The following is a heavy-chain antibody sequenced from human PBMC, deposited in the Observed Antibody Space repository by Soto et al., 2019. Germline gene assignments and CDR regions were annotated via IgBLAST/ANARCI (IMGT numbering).Heavy chain of an antibody. CDR1: GFTFSSND. D-gene: IGHD3-10*01. J-gene: IGHJ3*01. V-gene: IGHV3-53*01. CDR2: IYSGGST. CDR3: ATRPLWPGAP. Sequence: EVQLVESGGGLIQPGGSLRLSCAASGFTFSSNDMHWVRQAPGKGLEWVSLIYSGGSTYYADSVKGRFTISRDNSKNTLYLQMSSLRAEDTAVHYCATRPLWPGAPWGQGTMVTVSS.